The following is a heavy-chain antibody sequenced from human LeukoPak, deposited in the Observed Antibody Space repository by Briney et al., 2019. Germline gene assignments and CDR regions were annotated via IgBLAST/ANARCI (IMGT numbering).Heavy chain of an antibody. Sequence: PGRSLRLSCAASGFTFSNYGMHWVRQAPGKGLEWVAVIWYDGSKKYYPDSVKGRFTISRDSSKNTLHLQMNSLRAEDTAVYYCAKGAHIYGDYGAFDIWGQGTMVTVSS. V-gene: IGHV3-33*06. CDR2: IWYDGSKK. J-gene: IGHJ3*02. D-gene: IGHD4-17*01. CDR1: GFTFSNYG. CDR3: AKGAHIYGDYGAFDI.